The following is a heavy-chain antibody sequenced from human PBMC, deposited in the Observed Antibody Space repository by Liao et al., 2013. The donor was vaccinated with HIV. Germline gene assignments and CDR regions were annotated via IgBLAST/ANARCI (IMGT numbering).Heavy chain of an antibody. CDR3: ARTDQYYDFWNGYENWFDP. CDR1: GGYISSGSYY. D-gene: IGHD3-3*01. J-gene: IGHJ5*02. Sequence: QVQLQESGPGLVKPSQTLSLTCSVSGGYISSGSYYWSWIRQPAGKGLEWLGRLYTTGSTNYNPSLKSRVTMSVDTSKNQFSLKLSSVTAADTAVYYCARTDQYYDFWNGYENWFDPWGQGTLVTVSS. CDR2: LYTTGST. V-gene: IGHV4-61*02.